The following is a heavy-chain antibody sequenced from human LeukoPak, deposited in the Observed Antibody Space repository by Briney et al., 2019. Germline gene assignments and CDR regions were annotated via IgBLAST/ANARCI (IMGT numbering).Heavy chain of an antibody. Sequence: SVKVSCKASGGTFISYAISWVRQAPGQGLEWMGGITPMFGTANYAQKFQGRVTIIADESTSTAYMELSSLRSEDTAVYYCVRDGSYYDSSGYYYLYWGQGTLVTVSS. V-gene: IGHV1-69*13. D-gene: IGHD3-22*01. CDR3: VRDGSYYDSSGYYYLY. CDR1: GGTFISYA. CDR2: ITPMFGTA. J-gene: IGHJ4*02.